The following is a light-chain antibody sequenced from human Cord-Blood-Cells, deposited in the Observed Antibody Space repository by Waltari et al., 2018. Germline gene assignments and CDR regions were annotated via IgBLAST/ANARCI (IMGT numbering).Light chain of an antibody. V-gene: IGKV1-39*01. CDR1: QSISSY. J-gene: IGKJ5*01. Sequence: DIQMTQSPSSLSASVGDRVTITGRASQSISSYLNWYQQKPGKAPQLLIYAASSLQRGVPSRFSGSGSGTDFTLTISSLQPEDFATYYCQQSYSTITFGQGTRLEIK. CDR3: QQSYSTIT. CDR2: AAS.